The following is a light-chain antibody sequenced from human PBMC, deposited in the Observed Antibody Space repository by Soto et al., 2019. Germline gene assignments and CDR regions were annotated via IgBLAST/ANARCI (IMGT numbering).Light chain of an antibody. CDR1: SSDVGNYNL. CDR2: EVS. V-gene: IGLV2-23*02. CDR3: CSYAGSSTFYV. J-gene: IGLJ1*01. Sequence: QSALTQPASVSGSPGQSITISCTGTSSDVGNYNLVSWYQQYLGKAPKLMIYEVSKRPSGVSNRFSGSKSGNTASLTISGLQAADEADYYCCSYAGSSTFYVFGTGTKVTVL.